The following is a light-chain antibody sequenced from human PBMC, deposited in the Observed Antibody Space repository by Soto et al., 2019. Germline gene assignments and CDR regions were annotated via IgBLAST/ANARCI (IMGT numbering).Light chain of an antibody. CDR1: QSISSNY. Sequence: EIVLTQSPGTLSLFPGERATLSCRASQSISSNYLAWYQHKPGQAPRLLIHGASNRATGIPDRFSGARSGTDFTLTNSRLEPEDFAVYYCHQYESAPAWTFGQGTKVEIK. J-gene: IGKJ1*01. CDR3: HQYESAPAWT. CDR2: GAS. V-gene: IGKV3-20*01.